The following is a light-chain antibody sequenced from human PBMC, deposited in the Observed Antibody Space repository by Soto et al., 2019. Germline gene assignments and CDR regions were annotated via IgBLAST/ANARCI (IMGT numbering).Light chain of an antibody. CDR2: DAS. Sequence: EIVLTQSPATLSLSPGERATLSCRASQSVSSYLAWYQQKPGQAPRLLIYDASTRATGIPARFSGSGSGTDFTLTITSLQPEDFAVYYCQQRRNWPLTFGHGTKVEIK. V-gene: IGKV3-11*01. CDR1: QSVSSY. CDR3: QQRRNWPLT. J-gene: IGKJ3*01.